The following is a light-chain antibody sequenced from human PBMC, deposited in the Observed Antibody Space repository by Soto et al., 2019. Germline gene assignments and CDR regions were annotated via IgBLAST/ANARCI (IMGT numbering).Light chain of an antibody. CDR2: DAS. CDR1: HSVTTH. V-gene: IGKV3-11*01. CDR3: QQRSDSIT. Sequence: EIVMTQSPGTLSVSPGERATLSCWASHSVTTHLAWFQQRPGQTPRLLIYDASTRAPGIPARFSGRGSGADFTLTISSLEPEDFAVYYCQQRSDSITFGQGTRLEIK. J-gene: IGKJ5*01.